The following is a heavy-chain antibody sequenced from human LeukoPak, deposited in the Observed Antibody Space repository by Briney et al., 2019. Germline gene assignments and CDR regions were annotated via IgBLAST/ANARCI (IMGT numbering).Heavy chain of an antibody. CDR3: AKRARFGESGYFDY. Sequence: SETLSLTCTVSGGSISSYYWRWLRQPPGKGLEGIGYIYYSGSNNDNPSLKSRVTISVDTSKDQFSLKLSSVTAADTAVYYCAKRARFGESGYFDYWGQGTLVTVSS. V-gene: IGHV4-59*01. J-gene: IGHJ4*02. CDR1: GGSISSYY. CDR2: IYYSGSN. D-gene: IGHD3-10*01.